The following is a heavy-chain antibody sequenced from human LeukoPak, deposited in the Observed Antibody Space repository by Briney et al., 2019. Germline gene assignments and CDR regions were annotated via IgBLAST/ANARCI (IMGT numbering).Heavy chain of an antibody. CDR1: GFVFTIYT. CDR2: ISGSGNGFSI. V-gene: IGHV3-64D*06. D-gene: IGHD3-16*02. CDR3: VEDFGRNRGSPDP. Sequence: GGSLRLSCSASGFVFTIYTMYWVRQAPGKGPEYVSTISGSGNGFSIYYADSVKGRFTISRDDSKSILYLQMNGLRSEDTAVYYRVEDFGRNRGSPDPRGPGTLVTVSS. J-gene: IGHJ4*03.